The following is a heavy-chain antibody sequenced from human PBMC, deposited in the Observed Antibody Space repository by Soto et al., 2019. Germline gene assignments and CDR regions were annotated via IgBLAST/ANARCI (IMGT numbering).Heavy chain of an antibody. CDR2: IKQDGSEK. CDR1: GFTFSSYW. J-gene: IGHJ6*03. D-gene: IGHD2-15*01. CDR3: ARDRPDCSGGSCYPGLHYYYYYYMDV. Sequence: GGSLRLSCAASGFTFSSYWMSWVRQAPGKGLEWVANIKQDGSEKYYVDSVKGRFTISRDNAKNSLYLQMNSLRAEDTAVYYCARDRPDCSGGSCYPGLHYYYYYYMDVWGKGTTVTVSS. V-gene: IGHV3-7*01.